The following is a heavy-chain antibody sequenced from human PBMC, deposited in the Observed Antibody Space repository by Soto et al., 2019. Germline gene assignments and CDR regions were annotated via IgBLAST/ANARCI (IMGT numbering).Heavy chain of an antibody. CDR3: ARGVRLAANLYDFDY. J-gene: IGHJ4*02. V-gene: IGHV4-31*03. Sequence: PSETLSLTCTVSGGSISSGVYYWTWNRQHPGKGLEWIGYIYYSGSTYYNPSLQSRVTISVDTSQNQFSLNLISVTAADTALDYCARGVRLAANLYDFDYWGQGTLVTVSS. D-gene: IGHD5-12*01. CDR2: IYYSGST. CDR1: GGSISSGVYY.